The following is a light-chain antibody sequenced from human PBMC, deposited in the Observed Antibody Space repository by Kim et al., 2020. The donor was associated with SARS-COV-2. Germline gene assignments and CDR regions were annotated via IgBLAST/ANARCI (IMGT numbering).Light chain of an antibody. Sequence: APVGDTATITCRASQGISSNLAWYQQRPGKAPSLLIYSAFTLHSGVPSRFSGSGSGTDFTLTITSLQPEDFATYHCQQHHSFPLTFGGGTKVDIK. CDR2: SAF. V-gene: IGKV1-9*01. CDR3: QQHHSFPLT. J-gene: IGKJ4*01. CDR1: QGISSN.